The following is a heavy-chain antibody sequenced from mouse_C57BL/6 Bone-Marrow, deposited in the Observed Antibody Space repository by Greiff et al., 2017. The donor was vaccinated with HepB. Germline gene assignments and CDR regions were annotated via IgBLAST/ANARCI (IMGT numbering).Heavy chain of an antibody. Sequence: EVKLVESGGGLVQPGGSMKLSCVASGFTFSNYWMNWVRQSPEKGLEWVAQIRLKSDNYATHYAESVKGRFTISRDDSKSSVYLQMNNLRAEDTGIYYCVTTVVAIYWYFDVWGTGTTVTVSS. CDR2: IRLKSDNYAT. J-gene: IGHJ1*03. V-gene: IGHV6-3*01. CDR1: GFTFSNYW. D-gene: IGHD1-1*01. CDR3: VTTVVAIYWYFDV.